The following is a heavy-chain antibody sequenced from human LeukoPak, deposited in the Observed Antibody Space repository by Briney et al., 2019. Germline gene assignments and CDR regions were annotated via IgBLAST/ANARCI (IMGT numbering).Heavy chain of an antibody. J-gene: IGHJ3*02. CDR2: IYYSGST. D-gene: IGHD6-19*01. V-gene: IGHV4-31*03. CDR1: GGSISSGGYY. CDR3: ARDSGYSSGRGAAFDI. Sequence: SETLSLTCTVSGGSISSGGYYWSWIRQHPGKGLEWIGYIYYSGSTYYNPSLKSRVTISVDTSKNQFPLKLSSVTAADTAVYYCARDSGYSSGRGAAFDIWGQGTMVTVSS.